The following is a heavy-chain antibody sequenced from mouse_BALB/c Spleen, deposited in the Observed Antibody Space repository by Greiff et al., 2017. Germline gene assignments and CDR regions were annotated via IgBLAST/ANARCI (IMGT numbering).Heavy chain of an antibody. J-gene: IGHJ1*01. CDR3: ARRHYYGSSYDWYFDV. CDR1: GYTFTDYN. V-gene: IGHV1-18*01. CDR2: INPNNGGT. Sequence: VQLQQSGPELVKPGASVKIPCKASGYTFTDYNMDWVKQSHGKSLEWIGDINPNNGGTIYNQKFKGKATLTVDKSSSTAYMELRSLTSEDTAVYYCARRHYYGSSYDWYFDVWGAGTTVTVSS. D-gene: IGHD1-1*01.